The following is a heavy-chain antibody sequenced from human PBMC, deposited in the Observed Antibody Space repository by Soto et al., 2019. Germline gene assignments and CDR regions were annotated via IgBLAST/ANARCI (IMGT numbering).Heavy chain of an antibody. Sequence: SVKVSCKASGGTFSSYAISWVRQAPGQGLEWMGGIIPIFGTANYAQKFQGRVTMTADESTSTAYMELSSLRSEDTAVYYCARDCSGGSCREYYYYGMDVWGQGTTVTVSS. J-gene: IGHJ6*02. V-gene: IGHV1-69*13. CDR3: ARDCSGGSCREYYYYGMDV. D-gene: IGHD2-15*01. CDR2: IIPIFGTA. CDR1: GGTFSSYA.